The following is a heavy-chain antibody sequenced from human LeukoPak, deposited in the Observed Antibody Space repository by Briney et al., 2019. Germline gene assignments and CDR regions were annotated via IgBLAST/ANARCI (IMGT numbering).Heavy chain of an antibody. CDR3: AREGAIDYYDSSGYYYVH. CDR2: IYPGDSDT. V-gene: IGHV5-51*01. CDR1: GYSFTSYW. D-gene: IGHD3-22*01. J-gene: IGHJ4*02. Sequence: GESLKISCKGSGYSFTSYWIGWVRQMPGKGLEWMGIIYPGDSDTRYSPSFQGQVTISADRSISTAYLQWSSLKASDTAMYYCAREGAIDYYDSSGYYYVHWGQGTLVTVSS.